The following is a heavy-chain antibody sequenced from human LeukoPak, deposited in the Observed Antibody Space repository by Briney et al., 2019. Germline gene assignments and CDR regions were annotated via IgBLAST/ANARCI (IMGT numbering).Heavy chain of an antibody. J-gene: IGHJ4*02. V-gene: IGHV3-23*01. CDR1: GFTFSSYA. CDR3: ARDSSMLRGPLVIYYFDF. CDR2: ISGSGGST. D-gene: IGHD3-10*01. Sequence: GGSLRLSCAASGFTFSSYAMSWVRQAPGKGLEWVSAISGSGGSTYYVDSVKGRFTISRDNSKNTLYLQMNSLRVEDTAVYYCARDSSMLRGPLVIYYFDFWGQGTLVTVSS.